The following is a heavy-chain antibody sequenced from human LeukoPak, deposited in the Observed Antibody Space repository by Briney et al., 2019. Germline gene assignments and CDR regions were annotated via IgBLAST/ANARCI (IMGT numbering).Heavy chain of an antibody. CDR1: GYTFTSTE. J-gene: IGHJ6*02. CDR2: MNPNSGDT. V-gene: IGHV1-8*01. Sequence: ASVKVSCKASGYTFTSTEIMWVRQATGQGLEWKGWMNPNSGDTGYAQKFQGRVTMTRDTSTSTAYMELSRLRFEDTAVYYCARAPRQLSYYYGVDVWGQGTTVTVSS. CDR3: ARAPRQLSYYYGVDV. D-gene: IGHD5-18*01.